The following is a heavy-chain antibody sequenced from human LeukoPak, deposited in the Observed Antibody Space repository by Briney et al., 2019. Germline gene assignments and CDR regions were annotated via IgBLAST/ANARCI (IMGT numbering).Heavy chain of an antibody. CDR2: INHSGST. D-gene: IGHD6-19*01. CDR3: ARGGSESSGWSIDS. Sequence: SETLSLTCAVYGGSFSNYYWSWIRQSPGKGLEWIGEINHSGSTNYSPSLKSRVTISVDTSKNQFSLKMTSVTVADSAVYHCARGGSESSGWSIDSWGQGTLVTVSS. V-gene: IGHV4-34*01. CDR1: GGSFSNYY. J-gene: IGHJ4*02.